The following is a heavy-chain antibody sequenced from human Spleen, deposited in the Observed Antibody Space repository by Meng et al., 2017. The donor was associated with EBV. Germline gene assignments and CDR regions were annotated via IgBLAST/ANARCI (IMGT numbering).Heavy chain of an antibody. CDR2: IYHSGST. D-gene: IGHD4-17*01. J-gene: IGHJ4*02. CDR1: GGSISSGGYY. CDR3: ARDPNGDYAFDS. V-gene: IGHV4-30-4*01. Sequence: QGQPQESGPGLVKPSQTLSLTCAVSGGSISSGGYYWSWIRQPPGKGLEWIGNIYHSGSTYYNPSLKSRVTISVDTSKNQFSLKLSSVTAADTAVYYCARDPNGDYAFDSWGQGTLVTVSS.